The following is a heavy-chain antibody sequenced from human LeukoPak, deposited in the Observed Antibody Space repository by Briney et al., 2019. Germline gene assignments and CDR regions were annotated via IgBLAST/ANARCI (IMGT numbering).Heavy chain of an antibody. D-gene: IGHD2-2*02. CDR2: IGSSGGNT. J-gene: IGHJ4*02. CDR1: GFTFSNYA. Sequence: GGSLRLSCAASGFTFSNYAMGWVRQAPGKGLEWVSGIGSSGGNTYYADSVKGRFTISRDNSKNTLYLQMNSLRTEDTAVYYCAKPISPFDYWGQGTLVTVSS. V-gene: IGHV3-23*01. CDR3: AKPISPFDY.